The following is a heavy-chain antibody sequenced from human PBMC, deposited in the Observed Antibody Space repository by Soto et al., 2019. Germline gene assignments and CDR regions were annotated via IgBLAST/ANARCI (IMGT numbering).Heavy chain of an antibody. Sequence: GGSLRLSCAASGFTFSNYGMHWVRQAPGKGLEWVAVIWYDGSNKYSADSVKGRFTISRDNSKNTLYLQMNSLRAEDTAVYYCAKAGNDYGAPGAFDYWGQGTQVTVSS. CDR3: AKAGNDYGAPGAFDY. CDR2: IWYDGSNK. V-gene: IGHV3-30*02. D-gene: IGHD4-17*01. J-gene: IGHJ4*02. CDR1: GFTFSNYG.